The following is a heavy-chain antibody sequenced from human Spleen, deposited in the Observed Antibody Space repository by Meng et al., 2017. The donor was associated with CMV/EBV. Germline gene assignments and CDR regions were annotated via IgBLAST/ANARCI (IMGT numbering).Heavy chain of an antibody. V-gene: IGHV4-39*07. J-gene: IGHJ6*02. D-gene: IGHD1-26*01. CDR1: GGSISSSSYY. CDR2: IYYSGST. CDR3: ARGNKLYYYYGMDV. Sequence: SETLSLTCTVSGGSISSSSYYWGWIRQPPGKGLEWIGSIYYSGSTYYNPSLKSRVTISVDTSKNQFSLKLSSVTAADTAVYYCARGNKLYYYYGMDVWGQGTTVTVSS.